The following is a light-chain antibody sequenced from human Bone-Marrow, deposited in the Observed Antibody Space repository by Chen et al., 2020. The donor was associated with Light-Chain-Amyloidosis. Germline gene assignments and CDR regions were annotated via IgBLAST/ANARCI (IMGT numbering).Light chain of an antibody. CDR2: AVT. V-gene: IGLV2-14*01. CDR3: SSFTSSSSYV. CDR1: SGDVGTYNY. J-gene: IGLJ1*01. Sequence: QSALTPPSSVSASPGQSITTACTGTSGDVGTYNYVSWYQQPQDKAPKVMIYAVTNRPSGVSNRFSGSKSGNTASLTISGLQAEDEADYYCSSFTSSSSYVFGPGTKVTVL.